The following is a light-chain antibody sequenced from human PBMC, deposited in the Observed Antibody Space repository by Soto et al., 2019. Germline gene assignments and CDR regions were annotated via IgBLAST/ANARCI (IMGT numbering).Light chain of an antibody. CDR1: SSDVGGYKY. CDR3: SSYGAGNIAV. Sequence: QSALTQPPSASGSPGQSVTISCTGTSSDVGGYKYVSWYQQHPGKAPKLMIFEVYKRPSGVPDRFSGSKSGNTASLTVSGLQAEDEADYYWSSYGAGNIAVFGGGTKLTVL. CDR2: EVY. V-gene: IGLV2-8*01. J-gene: IGLJ2*01.